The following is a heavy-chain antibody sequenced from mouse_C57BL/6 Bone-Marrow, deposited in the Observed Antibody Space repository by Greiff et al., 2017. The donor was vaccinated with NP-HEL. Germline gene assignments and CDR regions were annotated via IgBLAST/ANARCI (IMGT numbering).Heavy chain of an antibody. CDR2: ISSGSSTI. J-gene: IGHJ4*01. CDR3: ANYYYAMDY. Sequence: EVMLVESGGGLVKPGGSLKLSCAASGFTFSDYGMHWVRQAPEKGLEWVAYISSGSSTIYYADTVKGRFTISRDNAKNTLFLQMTSLRAEDTAMYYCANYYYAMDYWGQGTSVTVSS. V-gene: IGHV5-17*01. CDR1: GFTFSDYG.